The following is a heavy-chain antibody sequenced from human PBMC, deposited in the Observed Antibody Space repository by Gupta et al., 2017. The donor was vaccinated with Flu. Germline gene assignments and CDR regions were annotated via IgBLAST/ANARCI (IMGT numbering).Heavy chain of an antibody. V-gene: IGHV4-59*01. Sequence: SSYYWSWIRQPPGKGLEWIGYIYYSGRTNYNPSLKSRVTISVDTSKNQFSRKLCSVTAADTAVYYCAREHRAGYYYYMDVGGKGTTVTVSS. J-gene: IGHJ6*03. CDR3: AREHRAGYYYYMDV. CDR2: IYYSGRT. CDR1: SSYY.